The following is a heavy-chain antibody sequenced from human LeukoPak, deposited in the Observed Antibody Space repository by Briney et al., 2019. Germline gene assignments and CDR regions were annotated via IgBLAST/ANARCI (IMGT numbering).Heavy chain of an antibody. J-gene: IGHJ4*02. Sequence: GGSLRLSCAASGFTFSNFAMTWVRQAPGKGLEWVSVISGSGGNTYYADSVKGRFTISRDNSKSTLYLQMTSLRAEDTAVYYCANNFRHSGSYYGFDYWGQGALATVSS. D-gene: IGHD1-26*01. CDR1: GFTFSNFA. CDR2: ISGSGGNT. CDR3: ANNFRHSGSYYGFDY. V-gene: IGHV3-23*01.